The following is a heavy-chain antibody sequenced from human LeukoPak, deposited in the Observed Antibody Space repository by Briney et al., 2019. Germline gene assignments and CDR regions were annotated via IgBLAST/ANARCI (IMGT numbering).Heavy chain of an antibody. D-gene: IGHD6-19*01. CDR2: ISGSGGST. CDR1: GFTFSSYA. Sequence: GGSLRLSCAASGFTFSSYAMSWVRQAPGKGLEWVSAISGSGGSTYYADSVKRRFTISRDNSKNTLYLQMNSLRAEDTAVYYCAKGVAVAGTGYWGQGTLVTVSS. V-gene: IGHV3-23*01. J-gene: IGHJ4*02. CDR3: AKGVAVAGTGY.